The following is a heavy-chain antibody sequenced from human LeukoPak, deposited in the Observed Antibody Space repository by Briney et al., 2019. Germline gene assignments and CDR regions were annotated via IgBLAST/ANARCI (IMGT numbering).Heavy chain of an antibody. V-gene: IGHV3-23*01. CDR2: ISGSGGST. Sequence: AGGSLTLSCAASGFTFSSYAMSWVPQAPGKGREWVSAISGSGGSTYYADSVKGRFTISRDNSKNTLYLQMNSLRAEDTAVYYCAKSRGLADNWFDRWGQGTLVTVSS. J-gene: IGHJ5*02. CDR3: AKSRGLADNWFDR. CDR1: GFTFSSYA.